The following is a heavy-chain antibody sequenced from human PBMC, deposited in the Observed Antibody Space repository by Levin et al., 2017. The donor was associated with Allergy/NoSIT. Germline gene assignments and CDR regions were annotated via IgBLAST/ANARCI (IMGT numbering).Heavy chain of an antibody. D-gene: IGHD6-13*01. CDR1: GGSISSYY. V-gene: IGHV4-59*01. CDR2: IYYSGST. J-gene: IGHJ4*02. CDR3: ARGRSGSIAAAGAFDY. Sequence: SETLSLTCTVSGGSISSYYWSWIRQPPGKGLEWIGYIYYSGSTNYNPSLKSRVTISVDTSKNQFSLKLSSVTAADTAVYYCARGRSGSIAAAGAFDYWGQGTLVTVSS.